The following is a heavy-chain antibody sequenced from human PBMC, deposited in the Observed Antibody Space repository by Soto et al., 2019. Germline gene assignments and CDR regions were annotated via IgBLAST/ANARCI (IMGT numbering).Heavy chain of an antibody. CDR3: ARASYYYDSSGYYHPDY. J-gene: IGHJ4*02. CDR1: GFTFSSYW. V-gene: IGHV3-7*01. Sequence: VGSLRLSCAGSGFTFSSYWMSWVRQAPGKGLEWVANIKQDGSEKYYVDSVKGRFTISRDNAKNSLYLQMNSLRAEDTAVYYCARASYYYDSSGYYHPDYWGQGTLVTVSS. D-gene: IGHD3-22*01. CDR2: IKQDGSEK.